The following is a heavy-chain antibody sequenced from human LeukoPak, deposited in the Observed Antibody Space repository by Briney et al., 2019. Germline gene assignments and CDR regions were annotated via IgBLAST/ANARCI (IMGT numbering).Heavy chain of an antibody. CDR3: ATPDDYGDYGSDAFDI. CDR1: GYTFTSYG. J-gene: IGHJ3*02. V-gene: IGHV1-18*01. CDR2: ISAYNGNT. Sequence: ASVKVSCKASGYTFTSYGISWVRQASGQGLEWMGWISAYNGNTNYAQKLQGRVTMTTDTSTSTAYMELRSLRSDDTAVYYCATPDDYGDYGSDAFDIWGQGTMVTVSS. D-gene: IGHD4-17*01.